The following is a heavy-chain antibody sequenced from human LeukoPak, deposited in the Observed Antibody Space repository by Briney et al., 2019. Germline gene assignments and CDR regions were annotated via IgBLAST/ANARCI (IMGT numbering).Heavy chain of an antibody. Sequence: GGSLRLSCAASGFTFSSYGIHWVRQAPGKGLEWVTVIWYDGRKRYYADSVKGRFTISRDNSKNTLYLQMNSLTAEDTAVYYCALEDGDTPFGAFDVWGQGTMVTVSS. D-gene: IGHD3-10*01. CDR2: IWYDGRKR. CDR3: ALEDGDTPFGAFDV. J-gene: IGHJ3*01. V-gene: IGHV3-33*01. CDR1: GFTFSSYG.